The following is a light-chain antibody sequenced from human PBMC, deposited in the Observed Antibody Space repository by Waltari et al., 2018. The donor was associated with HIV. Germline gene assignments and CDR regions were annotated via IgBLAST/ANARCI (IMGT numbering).Light chain of an antibody. CDR3: HHYNNWRDT. Sequence: EILMTQSPATLSVSPGDRATLSCRASQSVNSNLAWYQQKPGQTPRPLIYGTSTSATYIPARFTGSGSGTEFTLTISSLQSEDFAVYYCHHYNNWRDTFGQGTKVEIK. V-gene: IGKV3-15*01. J-gene: IGKJ1*01. CDR2: GTS. CDR1: QSVNSN.